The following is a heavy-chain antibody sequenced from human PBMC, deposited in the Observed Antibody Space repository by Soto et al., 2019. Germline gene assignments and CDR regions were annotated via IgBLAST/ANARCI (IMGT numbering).Heavy chain of an antibody. J-gene: IGHJ3*02. V-gene: IGHV4-39*01. CDR2: IYYSGST. D-gene: IGHD1-1*01. Sequence: SETLSLTCTVSGDSISSSSYYWGWIRQPPGKGLEWIGSIYYSGSTYYNPSLKSRVTISVDTSKNQFSLKLSSVTAADTAVYYCARLERRAFDIWGQGTMVTVSS. CDR1: GDSISSSSYY. CDR3: ARLERRAFDI.